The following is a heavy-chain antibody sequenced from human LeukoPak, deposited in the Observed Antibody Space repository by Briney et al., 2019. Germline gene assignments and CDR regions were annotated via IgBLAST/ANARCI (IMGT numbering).Heavy chain of an antibody. CDR1: GGSISSSNYY. V-gene: IGHV4-39*01. Sequence: PSETLSLTCTVSGGSISSSNYYWGWIRQPPGKGLEWIGSIYYSGRTYCNPSLKSRVTISVDTSKNQFSLKLSSVTAADTAVYYCARGFGYCGGDCPPWGMDVWGQGTTVTVSS. D-gene: IGHD2-21*02. CDR3: ARGFGYCGGDCPPWGMDV. CDR2: IYYSGRT. J-gene: IGHJ6*02.